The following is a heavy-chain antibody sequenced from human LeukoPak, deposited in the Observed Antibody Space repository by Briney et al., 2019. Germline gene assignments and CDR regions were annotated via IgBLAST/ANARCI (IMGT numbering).Heavy chain of an antibody. Sequence: ASVKVSCKASGYTFTSYYMHWVRQAPGQGLEWMGIINPSGGSTSYAQKFQGRVTMTRDTSTSTVYMELSSLRSEDTAVYYCARDGPRYCSGGSCYPDYWGQGTLVTVSS. J-gene: IGHJ4*02. CDR2: INPSGGST. CDR3: ARDGPRYCSGGSCYPDY. CDR1: GYTFTSYY. V-gene: IGHV1-46*01. D-gene: IGHD2-15*01.